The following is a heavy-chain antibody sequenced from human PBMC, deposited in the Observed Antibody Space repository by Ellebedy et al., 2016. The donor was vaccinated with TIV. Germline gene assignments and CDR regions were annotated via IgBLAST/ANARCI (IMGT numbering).Heavy chain of an antibody. CDR3: ARQAYSSSWYPFDH. CDR2: IYYSGRT. D-gene: IGHD6-13*01. V-gene: IGHV4-39*01. CDR1: GGSISSSSYY. Sequence: SETLSLXCTVSGGSISSSSYYWGWIRQPPGKGLEWIGSIYYSGRTYYNPSLKSRVIISVDTSKNQFSLRLSSVTAADTAIYYCARQAYSSSWYPFDHWGQGTLVVVSS. J-gene: IGHJ4*02.